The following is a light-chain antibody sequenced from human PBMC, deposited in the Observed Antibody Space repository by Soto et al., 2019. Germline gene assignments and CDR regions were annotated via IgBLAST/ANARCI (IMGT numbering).Light chain of an antibody. CDR2: GNS. Sequence: QSVLTQPPSVSGAPGQRVTISCTLSSSNIGAGYDVHWYQQLPGTAPKLLISGNSNRPSGVPDRFSGSKSGTSASLAITGLQAEDEADYYCQSYNSSLSGWVFGGGTKLTVL. CDR1: SSNIGAGYD. V-gene: IGLV1-40*01. CDR3: QSYNSSLSGWV. J-gene: IGLJ3*02.